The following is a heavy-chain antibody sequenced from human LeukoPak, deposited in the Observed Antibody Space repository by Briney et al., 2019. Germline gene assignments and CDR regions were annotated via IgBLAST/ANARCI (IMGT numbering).Heavy chain of an antibody. CDR3: AKDIRRGYNFGYDQFAY. Sequence: PGGSLRLSYAASGFIFSNYGMHWVRQAPGKGLEWVAFIQYNGTTKDYADSVKGRFTISRDNSKNTVSLQMNSLTAEDTALYYCAKDIRRGYNFGYDQFAYWGQGTLVTVSS. D-gene: IGHD5-18*01. J-gene: IGHJ4*02. CDR2: IQYNGTTK. CDR1: GFIFSNYG. V-gene: IGHV3-30*02.